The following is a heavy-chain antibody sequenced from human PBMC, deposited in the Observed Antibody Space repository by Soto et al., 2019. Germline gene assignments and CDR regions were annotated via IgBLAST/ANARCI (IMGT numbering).Heavy chain of an antibody. V-gene: IGHV5-51*01. Sequence: PGESLKISCQGSGYNFAGYWIAWVRQMPGKGLELMGIIYPSDSDTRYRPSFQGQVTISADKSISSAYLQWSSLRAPDTAMYYCARGGVSTRTFDYWGQGTPVTVSS. CDR2: IYPSDSDT. CDR1: GYNFAGYW. J-gene: IGHJ4*02. CDR3: ARGGVSTRTFDY. D-gene: IGHD3-3*01.